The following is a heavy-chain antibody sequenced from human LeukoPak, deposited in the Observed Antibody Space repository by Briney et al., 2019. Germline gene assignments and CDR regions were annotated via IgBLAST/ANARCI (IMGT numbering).Heavy chain of an antibody. Sequence: SVKVSCKASGGTFSSYAISWVRQAPGQGLEWMGGIIPIFGTANYAQKFQGRVTITADKSTSTAYMELSSLRSEDTAVYYCARVYYYGSGSYAYYYYMDVWGKGTTVTISS. J-gene: IGHJ6*03. CDR1: GGTFSSYA. CDR3: ARVYYYGSGSYAYYYYMDV. D-gene: IGHD3-10*01. CDR2: IIPIFGTA. V-gene: IGHV1-69*06.